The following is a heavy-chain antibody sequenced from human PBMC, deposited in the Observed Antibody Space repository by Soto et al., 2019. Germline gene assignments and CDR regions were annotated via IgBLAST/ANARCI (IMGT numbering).Heavy chain of an antibody. V-gene: IGHV1-46*01. D-gene: IGHD4-17*01. CDR1: GYTFTTYY. CDR2: INPSGGST. J-gene: IGHJ3*02. Sequence: ASVKVSCKASGYTFTTYYMYWVRQAPGQGLEWMGIINPSGGSTSFAQKFQGRVTMTRDTSTSTVYMELISLTSEDTAVYYCARNLWSDYGDYGSAAFDIWGQVTIVTVSS. CDR3: ARNLWSDYGDYGSAAFDI.